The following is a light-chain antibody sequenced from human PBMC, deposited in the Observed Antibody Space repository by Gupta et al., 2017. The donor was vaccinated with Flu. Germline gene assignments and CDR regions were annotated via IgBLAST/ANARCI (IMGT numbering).Light chain of an antibody. Sequence: PSSLSASVGDRVTISCRASQVISNYLNWYQQTTGKAPKLLIYGASTLESGVPSRFSGSGSGTDFTLTISSLQPEDSATYYCQQRHSTPLTFGGGTKVDI. CDR1: QVISNY. CDR2: GAS. CDR3: QQRHSTPLT. V-gene: IGKV1-39*01. J-gene: IGKJ4*01.